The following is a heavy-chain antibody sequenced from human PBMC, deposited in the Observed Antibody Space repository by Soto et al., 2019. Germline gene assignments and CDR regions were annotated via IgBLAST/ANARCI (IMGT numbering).Heavy chain of an antibody. CDR2: FDPEDGET. CDR3: ATGHYDFWSGYRHAFDI. D-gene: IGHD3-3*01. J-gene: IGHJ3*02. Sequence: ASVNVSCKVSGYTLTELSMHWVRQAPGKGLEWMGGFDPEDGETIYAQKFQGRVTMTEDTSTDTAYMELSSLRSEDTAVYYCATGHYDFWSGYRHAFDIWGQGTMVTVSS. V-gene: IGHV1-24*01. CDR1: GYTLTELS.